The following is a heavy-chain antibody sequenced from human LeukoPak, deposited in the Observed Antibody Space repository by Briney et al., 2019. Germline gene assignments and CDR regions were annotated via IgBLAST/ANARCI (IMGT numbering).Heavy chain of an antibody. V-gene: IGHV3-21*04. D-gene: IGHD3-22*01. CDR1: GFTFSAYS. J-gene: IGHJ4*02. Sequence: GGSLRLSCAASGFTFSAYSMNWVRQAPGKGLEWVSSISSSSSYIYYADSVKGRFTISRDNSKNTLYLQMNSLRAEDTAVYYCAKSPRWRAIVVVPTIFDYWGQGTLVTVSS. CDR3: AKSPRWRAIVVVPTIFDY. CDR2: ISSSSSYI.